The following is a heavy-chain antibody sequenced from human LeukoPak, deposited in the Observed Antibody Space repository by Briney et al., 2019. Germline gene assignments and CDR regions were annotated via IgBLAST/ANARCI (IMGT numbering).Heavy chain of an antibody. CDR2: FSSRSYI. CDR3: ARARYCSGGSCFGAFDI. Sequence: KAGGSLRLSCAASGFTFSDYSMNWVRQAPGKGLEGVSSFSSRSYIYYPDSLKGRFTISREKTKNALSLQMNSLRAEDTAVYYCARARYCSGGSCFGAFDIWGQGTMVTVSS. J-gene: IGHJ3*02. D-gene: IGHD2-15*01. V-gene: IGHV3-21*01. CDR1: GFTFSDYS.